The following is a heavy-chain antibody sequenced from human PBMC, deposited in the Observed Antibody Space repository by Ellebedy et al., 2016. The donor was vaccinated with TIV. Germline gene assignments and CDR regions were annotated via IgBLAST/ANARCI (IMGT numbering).Heavy chain of an antibody. J-gene: IGHJ2*01. CDR3: ARPRGITIFERILYFDL. CDR2: ISYDGSNK. CDR1: GFSFSYYG. Sequence: GESLKISCAASGFSFSYYGMHWVRQAPGKGLEWVAVISYDGSNKNYADSVKGRFTISRDNSKNTLYLQMNSLRAEDTAVYYCARPRGITIFERILYFDLWGRGTLVTVSS. D-gene: IGHD3-3*01. V-gene: IGHV3-30*03.